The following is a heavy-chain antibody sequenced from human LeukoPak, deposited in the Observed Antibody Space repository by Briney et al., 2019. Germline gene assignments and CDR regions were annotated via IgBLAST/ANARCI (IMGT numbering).Heavy chain of an antibody. Sequence: SETLSPTCAVYGGSFSGYYWSWIHQPPGKGLEWIGEINHSGSTNYNPSLKSRVTISVDTSKNQFSLKLSSVTAADTAVYYCARRFGYCSSTSCSERLDPWGQGTLVTVSS. CDR2: INHSGST. V-gene: IGHV4-34*01. CDR3: ARRFGYCSSTSCSERLDP. J-gene: IGHJ5*02. D-gene: IGHD2-2*03. CDR1: GGSFSGYY.